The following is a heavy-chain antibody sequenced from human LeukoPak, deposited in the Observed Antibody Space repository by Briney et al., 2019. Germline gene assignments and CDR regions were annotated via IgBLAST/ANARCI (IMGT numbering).Heavy chain of an antibody. J-gene: IGHJ6*02. V-gene: IGHV1-8*01. Sequence: ASVKVSCKASGYTFTSYDINWVQQATGQGLEWMGWMNPNSGNTGYAQKFQGRVTMTRNTSISTAYMELSSLRSEDTAVYYCATAGFGEFYYYYGMDVWGQGTTVTVSS. CDR2: MNPNSGNT. CDR3: ATAGFGEFYYYYGMDV. D-gene: IGHD3-10*01. CDR1: GYTFTSYD.